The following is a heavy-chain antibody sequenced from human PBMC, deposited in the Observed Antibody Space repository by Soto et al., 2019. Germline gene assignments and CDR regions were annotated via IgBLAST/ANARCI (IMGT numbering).Heavy chain of an antibody. J-gene: IGHJ5*02. CDR2: IIPIFGTA. D-gene: IGHD5-12*01. CDR1: GGTFSSYA. CDR3: AKDGGKDGYFGNWFDP. V-gene: IGHV1-69*13. Sequence: SVKVSCKASGGTFSSYAISWVRQAPGQGLEWMGGIIPIFGTANYAQKFQGRVTITADESTTTVYMELSSLRSDDTAVYYCAKDGGKDGYFGNWFDPWGQGTQVTVSS.